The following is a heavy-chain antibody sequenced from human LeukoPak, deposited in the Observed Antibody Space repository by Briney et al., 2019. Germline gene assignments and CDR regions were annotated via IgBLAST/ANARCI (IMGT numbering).Heavy chain of an antibody. J-gene: IGHJ3*02. CDR2: IKSETAGGIT. Sequence: GGSLRLSCVASGFTFSDAWMSWVRQAPGKGLEWVGRIKSETAGGITDYAAPVKGRFTISRHDSENTLYLQMNSLKTDDTAMYYCAREGIGGGAFDIWGQGTMVTVSS. V-gene: IGHV3-15*01. D-gene: IGHD3-16*01. CDR1: GFTFSDAW. CDR3: AREGIGGGAFDI.